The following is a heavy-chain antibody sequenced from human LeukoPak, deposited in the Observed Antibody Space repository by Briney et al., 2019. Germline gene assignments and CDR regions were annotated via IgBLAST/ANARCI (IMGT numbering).Heavy chain of an antibody. CDR1: GGSISSYY. CDR2: IYYSGST. Sequence: PSETLSLTCTVSGGSISSYYWSWIRQPPGKGLEWIGYIYYSGSTNYNPSLKGRVTISVDTSKNQFSLKLSSVTAADTAVYCCARPQLEQDAFDIWGQGTMVTVSS. D-gene: IGHD1-1*01. CDR3: ARPQLEQDAFDI. V-gene: IGHV4-59*01. J-gene: IGHJ3*02.